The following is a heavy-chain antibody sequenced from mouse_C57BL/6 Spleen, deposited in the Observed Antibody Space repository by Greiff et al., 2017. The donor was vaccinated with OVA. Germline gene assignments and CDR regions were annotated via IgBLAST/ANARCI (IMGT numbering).Heavy chain of an antibody. CDR1: GYTFTSYW. D-gene: IGHD1-1*01. CDR2: IDPSDSYT. CDR3: ARWYYGSSSYYFDY. J-gene: IGHJ2*01. V-gene: IGHV1-69*01. Sequence: QVQLQQPGAELVMPGASVKLSCKASGYTFTSYWMHWVKQRPGQGLEWIGEIDPSDSYTNYNQKFKGKSTLTVDKYSSTAYMQLSSLTSEDSAVYYCARWYYGSSSYYFDYWGQGTTLTVSS.